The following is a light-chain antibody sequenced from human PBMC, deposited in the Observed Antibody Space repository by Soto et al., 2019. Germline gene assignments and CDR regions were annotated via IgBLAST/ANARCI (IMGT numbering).Light chain of an antibody. Sequence: QSVLTQPPSVSGAPGQRVTISCTGSSSNIGAGYDVHWYQQLPGTAPKLLIYGNSNRPSGVPHRFSGSKSGTSASLAITGLQAADEADYYCQSYDSSLSGPLFGGGTKLTVL. CDR2: GNS. J-gene: IGLJ2*01. CDR3: QSYDSSLSGPL. V-gene: IGLV1-40*01. CDR1: SSNIGAGYD.